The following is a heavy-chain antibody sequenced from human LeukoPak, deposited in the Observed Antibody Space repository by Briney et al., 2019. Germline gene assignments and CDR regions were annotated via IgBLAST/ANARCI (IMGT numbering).Heavy chain of an antibody. Sequence: GGSLRLSCAASGFTFSSYAMHWVRQAPGKGLEWVAVISYDGSNKYYADSVKGRFNISRDNSKNTLYLQMNSLRAEDTAVYYCARDLGFGESFDYWGQGTLVTVSS. CDR1: GFTFSSYA. V-gene: IGHV3-30-3*01. J-gene: IGHJ4*02. CDR3: ARDLGFGESFDY. CDR2: ISYDGSNK. D-gene: IGHD3-10*01.